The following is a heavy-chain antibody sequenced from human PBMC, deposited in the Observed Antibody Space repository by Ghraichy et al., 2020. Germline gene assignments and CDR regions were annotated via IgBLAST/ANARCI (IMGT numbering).Heavy chain of an antibody. CDR3: ARVGTTGAFDI. V-gene: IGHV3-13*01. CDR1: GFTFSSYD. CDR2: IGTAGDT. D-gene: IGHD1-1*01. J-gene: IGHJ3*02. Sequence: GGSLRLSCAASGFTFSSYDMHWVRQATGKGLEWVSVIGTAGDTYYPGSVKGRFTISRENAKNSLYLQMNSLRAGDTAVYYCARVGTTGAFDIWGQGTMVTVSS.